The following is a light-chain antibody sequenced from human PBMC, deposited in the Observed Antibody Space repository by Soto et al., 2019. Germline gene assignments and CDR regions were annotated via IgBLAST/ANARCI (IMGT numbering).Light chain of an antibody. CDR1: QSVTKY. Sequence: EIVLTQSPATLSLSPGEIATLSCRASQSVTKYLVWYQQKPGQAPRLLISDASYRATGIPARFSGGGSGTDFTLTISRLEPEDFAVYFCQQYAGPPTTFGQGTRLEI. CDR3: QQYAGPPTT. V-gene: IGKV3-11*01. J-gene: IGKJ5*01. CDR2: DAS.